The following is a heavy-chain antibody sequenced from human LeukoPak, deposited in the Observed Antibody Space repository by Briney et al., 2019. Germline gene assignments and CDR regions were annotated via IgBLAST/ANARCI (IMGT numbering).Heavy chain of an antibody. CDR1: GYTFTSYG. D-gene: IGHD2-2*01. CDR3: ATMLLGCSSTSCALSY. J-gene: IGHJ4*02. V-gene: IGHV1-18*01. CDR2: ISAYNGNT. Sequence: ASVKVSCKASGYTFTSYGISWVRQAPGQGLEWMGWISAYNGNTNYAQKLQGRVTMTTDTSTSTAYMELRSLRSDDTAVYYCATMLLGCSSTSCALSYWGQGTLVTVSS.